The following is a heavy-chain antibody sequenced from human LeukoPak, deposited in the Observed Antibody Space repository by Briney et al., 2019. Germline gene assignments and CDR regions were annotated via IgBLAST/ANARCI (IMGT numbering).Heavy chain of an antibody. V-gene: IGHV4-34*01. J-gene: IGHJ3*01. CDR3: ERGFPPGSGSRGSHAFDV. CDR1: EMSFSAYY. Sequence: PSETLSLTCAVSEMSFSAYYWNWIRQSPGKGLEGIGEINYGGSTKYTPSLEGRGTILIDTSKNQFSLKLTSVTAADTAVYYCERGFPPGSGSRGSHAFDVWGQGTMVTVSS. CDR2: INYGGST. D-gene: IGHD6-19*01.